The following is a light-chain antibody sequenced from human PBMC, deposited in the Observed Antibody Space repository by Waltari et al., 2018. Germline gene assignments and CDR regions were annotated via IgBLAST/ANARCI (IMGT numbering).Light chain of an antibody. CDR1: SGHSSNV. Sequence: QLVVTQSPSASAPLGASVKLTCTLSSGHSSNVIAWLQQRPEKGPRYLRKVNSAGSHSKGDAIPVRFSCSSSGAVRYLTLTGLQSDDEADYYCETGGHGTWVFGGGTKLTVL. J-gene: IGLJ3*02. CDR2: VNSAGSH. CDR3: ETGGHGTWV. V-gene: IGLV4-69*01.